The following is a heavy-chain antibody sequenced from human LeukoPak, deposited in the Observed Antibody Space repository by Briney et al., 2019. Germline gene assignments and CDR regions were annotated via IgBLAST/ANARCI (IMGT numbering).Heavy chain of an antibody. J-gene: IGHJ4*02. V-gene: IGHV4-39*07. CDR1: GGSISSSSYY. CDR2: IYYSGST. Sequence: SETLSLTCTVSGGSISSSSYYWGWIRQPPGKGLEWIGSIYYSGSTYYNPSLKSRVTISVDTSKNQFSLKLSSVTAADTAVYYCARAGLIARGYVDYWGQGTLVTVSS. D-gene: IGHD2-8*01. CDR3: ARAGLIARGYVDY.